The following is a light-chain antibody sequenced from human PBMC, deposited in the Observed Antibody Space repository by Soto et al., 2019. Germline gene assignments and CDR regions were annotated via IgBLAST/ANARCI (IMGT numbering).Light chain of an antibody. J-gene: IGLJ1*01. Sequence: QSLLTQPPSASGSPGQSFTISCTGTSSDIGAYDYVSWFQQHPGKAPKLMISEVNNRPSGVSNRFSGSKSGNTAYLTISGLQVEDEAEYFCLSFTTTSTPVFGTGTKVTVL. CDR3: LSFTTTSTPV. CDR1: SSDIGAYDY. CDR2: EVN. V-gene: IGLV2-14*01.